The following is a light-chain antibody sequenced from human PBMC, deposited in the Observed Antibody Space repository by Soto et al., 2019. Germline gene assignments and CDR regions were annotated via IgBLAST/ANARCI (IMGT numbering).Light chain of an antibody. V-gene: IGKV3-11*01. CDR3: QHRMNWPLT. CDR1: ESVSNS. J-gene: IGKJ5*01. Sequence: ETVLTQSPATLCLCPGERATLCCRASESVSNSLAWYQHKPGQAPRLLIYNASNRATGIPDRFSGSGSETDFTLTISSLEPEDFAVYYCQHRMNWPLTFGQGTRLEIK. CDR2: NAS.